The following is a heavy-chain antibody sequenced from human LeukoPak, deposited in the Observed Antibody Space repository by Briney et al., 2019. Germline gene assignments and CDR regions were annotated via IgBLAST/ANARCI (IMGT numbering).Heavy chain of an antibody. V-gene: IGHV1-2*02. J-gene: IGHJ4*02. CDR2: INPKSGGT. Sequence: ASVKVCCKASGYTFPDYYIHWVRQAPGQGLEWMRWINPKSGGTKYAQKFQDRVTMTRDTSISTAYMELSRLRSDDTAVYYCARVDYDDYLGNFDYWGQGTLVTVSS. CDR1: GYTFPDYY. CDR3: ARVDYDDYLGNFDY. D-gene: IGHD4-17*01.